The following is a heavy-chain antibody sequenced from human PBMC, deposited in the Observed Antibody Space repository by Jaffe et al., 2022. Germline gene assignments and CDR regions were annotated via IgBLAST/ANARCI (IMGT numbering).Heavy chain of an antibody. V-gene: IGHV4-38-2*01. Sequence: QVQLQESGPGLVKPSETLSLTCAVSGYSISSGYYWGWIRQPPGKGLEWIGSIYHSGSTYYNPSLKSRVTISVDTSKNQFSLKLSSVTAADTAVYYCARHPLPVETGTVYFDYWGQGTLVTVSS. CDR3: ARHPLPVETGTVYFDY. CDR1: GYSISSGYY. J-gene: IGHJ4*02. D-gene: IGHD2-2*01. CDR2: IYHSGST.